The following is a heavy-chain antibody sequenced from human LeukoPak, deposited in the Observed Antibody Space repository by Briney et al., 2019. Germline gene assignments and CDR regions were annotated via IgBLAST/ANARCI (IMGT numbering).Heavy chain of an antibody. J-gene: IGHJ4*02. CDR1: GFTFSGYG. Sequence: GGSLRLSCAASGFTFSGYGMHWVRQAPGKGLEWVALIWYDGGNKYYADSVKGRFTISRDNSKNTLYLQMNSLTAEDTAVYYCARDIEEGRGDLRLGFDSWGQGTLVTVSS. D-gene: IGHD7-27*01. CDR3: ARDIEEGRGDLRLGFDS. CDR2: IWYDGGNK. V-gene: IGHV3-33*01.